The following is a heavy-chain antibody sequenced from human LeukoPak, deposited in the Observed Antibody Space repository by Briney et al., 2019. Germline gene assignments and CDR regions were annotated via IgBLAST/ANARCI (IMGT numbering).Heavy chain of an antibody. Sequence: PGGSLRLSCAVSGGSISSQNWWSWVRQPPGKGLEWIGEIFHSGSTHYNPSLKSRVTISVDKSKSQFSLNLSSVTAADTAVYYCAKGDIPNWFDPWGQGTLVTVSS. V-gene: IGHV4-4*02. CDR3: AKGDIPNWFDP. CDR2: IFHSGST. D-gene: IGHD2-2*02. J-gene: IGHJ5*02. CDR1: GGSISSQNW.